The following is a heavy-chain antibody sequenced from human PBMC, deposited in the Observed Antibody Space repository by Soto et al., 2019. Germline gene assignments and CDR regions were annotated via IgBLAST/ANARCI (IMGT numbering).Heavy chain of an antibody. CDR2: ISAYNGNT. Sequence: QVQLVQSGAEVKKPGASVKVSCKASGYTFTSYGISWVRQAPGQGLEWMGWISAYNGNTKYAQKLQGRVTMTTDTSPRTADMKLTSLSADETAAYYGAGERNYFDYGGKGTLVTVSS. CDR1: GYTFTSYG. CDR3: AGERNYFDY. J-gene: IGHJ4*02. V-gene: IGHV1-18*01.